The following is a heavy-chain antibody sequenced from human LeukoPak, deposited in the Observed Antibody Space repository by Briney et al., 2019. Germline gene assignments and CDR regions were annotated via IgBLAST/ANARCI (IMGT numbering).Heavy chain of an antibody. CDR2: ISSSGSTI. V-gene: IGHV3-11*04. CDR3: ARGVEMATVRNYFDY. Sequence: GGSLRLSCAASGFTFSDYYMSWIRQAPGKGLEWVSYISSSGSTIYYADSLKGRFTISRDNAKNSLYLQMNSLRAEDTAVYYCARGVEMATVRNYFDYWGQGTLVTVSS. D-gene: IGHD5-24*01. CDR1: GFTFSDYY. J-gene: IGHJ4*02.